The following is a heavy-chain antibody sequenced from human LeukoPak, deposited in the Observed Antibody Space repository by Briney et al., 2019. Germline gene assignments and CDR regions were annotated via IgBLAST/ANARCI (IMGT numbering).Heavy chain of an antibody. V-gene: IGHV4-59*01. CDR1: GGSISGYY. D-gene: IGHD1-1*01. CDR2: IYYNGTS. CDR3: ARVNINNWHSCDY. Sequence: SETLSLTCTVSGGSISGYYWSWIRQPPGKGLEWVAYIYYNGTSNYNPSLKSRVIISVDSSKNQFSLKLTSVTAADTAVYYCARVNINNWHSCDYWGQGTLVTVSS. J-gene: IGHJ4*02.